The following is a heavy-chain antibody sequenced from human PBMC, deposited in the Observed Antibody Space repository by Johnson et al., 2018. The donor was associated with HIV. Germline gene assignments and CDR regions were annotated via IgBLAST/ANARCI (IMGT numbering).Heavy chain of an antibody. J-gene: IGHJ3*02. Sequence: QVQLVESGGGVVQPGRSLRLSCAASGFTFSSYAMHWVRQSPGRWLEEVAFIQYDGKNKYYADSVKGRFTISRDNSKNTLFLQMSSLRTEDTAVYYCAKDMAPPSRRAAAASHAFDIWGQGTMVTVSS. CDR2: IQYDGKNK. D-gene: IGHD6-13*01. CDR1: GFTFSSYA. CDR3: AKDMAPPSRRAAAASHAFDI. V-gene: IGHV3-30*02.